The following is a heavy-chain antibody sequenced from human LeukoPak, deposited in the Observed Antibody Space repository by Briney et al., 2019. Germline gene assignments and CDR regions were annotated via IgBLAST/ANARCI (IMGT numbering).Heavy chain of an antibody. V-gene: IGHV3-23*01. Sequence: GGSLRLSCAVSGFTFNSFPLSWVRQAPGKGLEWVSGINPSSGGTYYADSVKGRFTISRDNSKNTLYLEMNSLRAEDTAVYYCARGGAYDYGDYGHFDYWGQGTLVTVSS. J-gene: IGHJ4*02. CDR2: INPSSGGT. CDR3: ARGGAYDYGDYGHFDY. D-gene: IGHD4-17*01. CDR1: GFTFNSFP.